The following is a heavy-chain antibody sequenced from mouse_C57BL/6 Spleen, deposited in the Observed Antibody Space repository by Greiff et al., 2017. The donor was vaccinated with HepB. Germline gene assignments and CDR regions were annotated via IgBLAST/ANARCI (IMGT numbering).Heavy chain of an antibody. CDR1: GFSLTNYG. CDR3: ARNYGYDASAWFAY. V-gene: IGHV2-2*01. J-gene: IGHJ3*01. Sequence: QVQLKESGPGLVQPSQSLSITCTVSGFSLTNYGVHWVRQSPGKGLEWLGVIWSGGSTDYNAAFISRLSISKDNSKSQVFFKMNSLQADDTAIYYCARNYGYDASAWFAYWGQGTLVTVSA. D-gene: IGHD2-2*01. CDR2: IWSGGST.